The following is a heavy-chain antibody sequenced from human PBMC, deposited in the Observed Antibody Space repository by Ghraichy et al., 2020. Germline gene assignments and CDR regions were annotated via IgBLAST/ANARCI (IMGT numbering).Heavy chain of an antibody. CDR1: GYTFTSYA. CDR2: INTNTGNP. V-gene: IGHV7-4-1*02. CDR3: ARAPRRDGYNLYYFDY. D-gene: IGHD5-24*01. Sequence: ASVKVSCKASGYTFTSYAMNWVRQAPGQGLEWMGWINTNTGNPTYAQGFTGRFVFSLDTSVSTAYLQISSLKAEDTAVYYCARAPRRDGYNLYYFDYWGQGTLVTVSS. J-gene: IGHJ4*02.